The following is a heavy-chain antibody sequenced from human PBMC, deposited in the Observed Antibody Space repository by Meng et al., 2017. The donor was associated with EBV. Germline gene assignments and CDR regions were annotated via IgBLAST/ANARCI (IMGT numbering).Heavy chain of an antibody. J-gene: IGHJ4*02. Sequence: CGGGRVKPWEPRSLLCEASGFHTRSVCMNGARLAPGMGLEWGLSISSNSIDISYADLEKGRFTISRDNEKSSLFMQMNRMRAEDTVVYYCARDRTSNRFDYWGQGTLVTVSS. V-gene: IGHV3-21*01. D-gene: IGHD2-8*01. CDR1: GFHTRSVC. CDR2: ISSNSIDI. CDR3: ARDRTSNRFDY.